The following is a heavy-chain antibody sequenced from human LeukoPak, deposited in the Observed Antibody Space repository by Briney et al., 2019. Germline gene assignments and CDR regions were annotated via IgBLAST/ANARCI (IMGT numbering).Heavy chain of an antibody. CDR2: ISYDGSNK. D-gene: IGHD1-14*01. Sequence: GRSLRLSCAASGFTFSSYAMHWVRQAPGKGLEWVAVISYDGSNKYYADSVKGRITISRDNSKNTLYLQMNSLRAEDTAVYYCARWAYIWGQGTLVTVSS. J-gene: IGHJ4*02. CDR1: GFTFSSYA. CDR3: ARWAYI. V-gene: IGHV3-30*04.